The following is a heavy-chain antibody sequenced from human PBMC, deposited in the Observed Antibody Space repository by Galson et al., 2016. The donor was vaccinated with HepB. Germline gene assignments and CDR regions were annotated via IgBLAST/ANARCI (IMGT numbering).Heavy chain of an antibody. J-gene: IGHJ4*02. CDR3: ARDLLTIRLMDF. CDR2: ISDFNSHT. V-gene: IGHV1-18*01. Sequence: SVKVSCKASGYTFSSYGISWVRQVPGQGLEWMGWISDFNSHTDYEQKFKGRLTVTTDTSTRTGYLELRSLTSDDTAVYYCARDLLTIRLMDFWGQGTLVTVSS. D-gene: IGHD3-16*01. CDR1: GYTFSSYG.